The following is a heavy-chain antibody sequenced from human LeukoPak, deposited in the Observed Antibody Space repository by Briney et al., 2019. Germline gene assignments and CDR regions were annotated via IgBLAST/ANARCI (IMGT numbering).Heavy chain of an antibody. V-gene: IGHV4-39*07. CDR1: GGFISSSSYY. CDR3: ARYSVDRSGWSFDY. D-gene: IGHD3-3*01. Sequence: SETLSLTCTVSGGFISSSSYYWGWIRQPPGKGLEWIGSIYYSGSTYYNPSLKSRVTISVDTSKNRFSLKLSSVTAADTAVYYCARYSVDRSGWSFDYWGQGTLVTVSS. J-gene: IGHJ4*02. CDR2: IYYSGST.